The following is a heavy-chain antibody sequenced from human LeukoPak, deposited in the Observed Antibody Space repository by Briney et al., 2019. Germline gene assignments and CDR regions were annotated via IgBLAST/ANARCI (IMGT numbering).Heavy chain of an antibody. CDR1: GFTFGDYA. CDR2: IRSKAYGGTT. CDR3: TSGFRYDSSGYLLY. V-gene: IGHV3-49*04. J-gene: IGHJ4*02. Sequence: GGSLRLSCTASGFTFGDYAMSWVRQAPGKGLEWVGFIRSKAYGGTTEYAASVKGRFTISRDDSKSIAYLQMNSLKTEDTAVYYCTSGFRYDSSGYLLYWGQGTLVTVSS. D-gene: IGHD3-22*01.